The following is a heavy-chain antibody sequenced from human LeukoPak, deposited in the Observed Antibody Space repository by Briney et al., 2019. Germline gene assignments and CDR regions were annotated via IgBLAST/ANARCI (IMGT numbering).Heavy chain of an antibody. D-gene: IGHD3-22*01. Sequence: ASVKVSCKASGYTFTSYYMHWVRQAPGQGLEWMRIINPSGGSTSYAQKFQGRVTMTRDTSTSTVYMELSSLRSEDTAVYYCARESKPNYYDSSGPDYWGQGTLVTVSS. CDR1: GYTFTSYY. CDR3: ARESKPNYYDSSGPDY. CDR2: INPSGGST. V-gene: IGHV1-46*01. J-gene: IGHJ4*02.